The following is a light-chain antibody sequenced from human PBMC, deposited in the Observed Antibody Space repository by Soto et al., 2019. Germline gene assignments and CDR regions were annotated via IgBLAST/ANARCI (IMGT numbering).Light chain of an antibody. CDR3: QQYGSSPT. CDR2: GAS. CDR1: QSVSSN. V-gene: IGKV3-20*01. Sequence: IVLTQSPGTLSLSPGERATLSCRASQSVSSNLAWYQQKPGQAPRLLIYGASTRATGIPARFSGSGSGTDFTLTISRLEPEDFAVYYCQQYGSSPTFGEGTRLEIK. J-gene: IGKJ5*01.